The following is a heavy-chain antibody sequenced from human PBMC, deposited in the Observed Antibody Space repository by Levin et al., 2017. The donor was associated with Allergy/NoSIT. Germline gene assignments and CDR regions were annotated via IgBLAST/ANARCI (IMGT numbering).Heavy chain of an antibody. CDR2: ISGGGIT. D-gene: IGHD3-22*01. CDR1: GFTFTSYG. CDR3: WKYRRVNGNYDSHFGN. J-gene: IGHJ4*02. Sequence: PGGSLRLSCAASGFTFTSYGMTWVRQAPGKGLEWVSTISGGGITFYGDPVKGRFTISRDNSMDTLFLQMNSLRAEDTAVYFCWKYRRVNGNYDSHFGNWGQGTLVTV. V-gene: IGHV3-23*01.